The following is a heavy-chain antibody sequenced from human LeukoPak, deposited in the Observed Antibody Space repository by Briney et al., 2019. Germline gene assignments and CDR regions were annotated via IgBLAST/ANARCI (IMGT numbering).Heavy chain of an antibody. CDR1: GFTFSSYW. V-gene: IGHV3-7*03. J-gene: IGHJ4*02. D-gene: IGHD2-15*01. Sequence: GGSLRLSCAASGFTFSSYWMSWVRQAPGKGLEWVANIKQDGSEKYYVDSVKGRFTISRDNAKNSLYLQMNSLRAEDTAVYYCAKDLIVVVAAKFDYWGQGTLVTVSS. CDR3: AKDLIVVVAAKFDY. CDR2: IKQDGSEK.